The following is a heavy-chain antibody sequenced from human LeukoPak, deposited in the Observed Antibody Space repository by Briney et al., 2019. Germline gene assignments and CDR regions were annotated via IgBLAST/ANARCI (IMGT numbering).Heavy chain of an antibody. J-gene: IGHJ2*01. V-gene: IGHV3-74*01. Sequence: PGGSLRLSCAVSGFTFKLYWMHWVRHAPGRWPVWVSRINDDGSVTTYADSVKGRFTISRDDAKNMLFLQMNSLRAEDTAVYYCAKDLFLWYFDLWGRGTLVTVSP. D-gene: IGHD2-21*01. CDR2: INDDGSVT. CDR1: GFTFKLYW. CDR3: AKDLFLWYFDL.